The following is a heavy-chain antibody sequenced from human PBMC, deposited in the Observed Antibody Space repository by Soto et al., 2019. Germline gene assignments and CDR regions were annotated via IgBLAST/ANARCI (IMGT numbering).Heavy chain of an antibody. V-gene: IGHV3-7*03. CDR3: AREYGSGSYYDY. J-gene: IGHJ4*02. Sequence: GGSLRLSCAASGFTFSSYWMSWVRQAPGKGLEWVGNIKQDESEKYYVDSGKGRFTISRDNAKNSLYLQMNSLRAEDTAVYYCAREYGSGSYYDYWGQGTLVTVSS. CDR1: GFTFSSYW. D-gene: IGHD3-10*01. CDR2: IKQDESEK.